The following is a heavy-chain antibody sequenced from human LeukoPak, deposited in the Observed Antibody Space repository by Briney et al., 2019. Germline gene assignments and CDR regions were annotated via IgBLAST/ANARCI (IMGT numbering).Heavy chain of an antibody. CDR2: IKKDGSEK. Sequence: GGSLRRSGAASGFTFSSYWMNWVRQAPGKGLEWVANIKKDGSEKYYVDSVKGRFTISRDNAKNSLYLQMNSLRAEDTAVYYCARYTTAGYSSGWYGPSFDYWGQGTLVTVSS. CDR1: GFTFSSYW. J-gene: IGHJ4*02. V-gene: IGHV3-7*01. CDR3: ARYTTAGYSSGWYGPSFDY. D-gene: IGHD6-19*01.